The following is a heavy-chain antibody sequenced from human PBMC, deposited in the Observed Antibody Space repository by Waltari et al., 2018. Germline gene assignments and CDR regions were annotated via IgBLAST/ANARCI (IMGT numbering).Heavy chain of an antibody. V-gene: IGHV1-69*04. CDR1: GGTFSSYA. Sequence: QVQLVQSGAAVKKPGSSVKASCKASGGTFSSYAISWVRQAPGQGLEWMGRIIPILGIANYAQKFQGRVTITADESTSTAYMELSSLRSEDTAVYYCAREGGVAAAGTRLEIDYWGQGTLVTVSS. J-gene: IGHJ4*02. D-gene: IGHD6-13*01. CDR3: AREGGVAAAGTRLEIDY. CDR2: IIPILGIA.